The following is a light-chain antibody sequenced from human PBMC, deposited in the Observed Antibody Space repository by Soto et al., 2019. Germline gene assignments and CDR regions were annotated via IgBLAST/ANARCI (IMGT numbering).Light chain of an antibody. V-gene: IGKV3-11*01. CDR1: QSISSY. J-gene: IGKJ3*01. CDR2: DAS. CDR3: QQRFTWPS. Sequence: ETVLTQSPATLSLYPGERATLSCRASQSISSYVAWYQQKPGQAPRLLIYDASIRATDIPARFSGSGSGTDFTLTISSLEPEDFAVYYCQQRFTWPSFGPGTKVDIK.